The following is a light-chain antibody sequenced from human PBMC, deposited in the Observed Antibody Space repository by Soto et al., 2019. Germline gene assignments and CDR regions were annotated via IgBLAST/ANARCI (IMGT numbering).Light chain of an antibody. Sequence: QSVLTQPPSASGTPGQRVTISCSGRSSNIGSNYVYWYQQLPGTAPKLLIYRNNQRPSGVPDRFSGSKSGTSASLAISGLRSEYEADYYCAAWDDSLSVLFGGGTKLTVL. CDR3: AAWDDSLSVL. J-gene: IGLJ2*01. V-gene: IGLV1-47*01. CDR1: SSNIGSNY. CDR2: RNN.